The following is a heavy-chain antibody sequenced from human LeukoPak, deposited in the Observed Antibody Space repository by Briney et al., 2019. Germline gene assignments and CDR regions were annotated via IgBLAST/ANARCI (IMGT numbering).Heavy chain of an antibody. CDR2: IYTSGST. J-gene: IGHJ5*02. D-gene: IGHD3-3*01. Sequence: KTLETLSLTCTVSGGSISSYYWSWIRQPAGKGLEWIGRIYTSGSTNYNPSLKSRVTMSVDTSKNQFSLKLNSVTAADTAVYYCAGSRTYYDFWSGYYKGVNWFDPWGQGTLVTVSS. CDR1: GGSISSYY. CDR3: AGSRTYYDFWSGYYKGVNWFDP. V-gene: IGHV4-4*07.